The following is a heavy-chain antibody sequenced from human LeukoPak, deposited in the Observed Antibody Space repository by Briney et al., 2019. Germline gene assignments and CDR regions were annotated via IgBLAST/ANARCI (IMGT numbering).Heavy chain of an antibody. CDR1: GFTFSSYA. Sequence: PGRSLRLSCAASGFTFSSYAMHWVRQAPGKGLEWVAVISYDGSNKYYADSVKGRFTISRDNSKNTLYLQMNSLRAEDTAVYYCARGPGYFDYWGQGTLVTVSS. V-gene: IGHV3-30-3*01. CDR2: ISYDGSNK. CDR3: ARGPGYFDY. D-gene: IGHD3-10*01. J-gene: IGHJ4*02.